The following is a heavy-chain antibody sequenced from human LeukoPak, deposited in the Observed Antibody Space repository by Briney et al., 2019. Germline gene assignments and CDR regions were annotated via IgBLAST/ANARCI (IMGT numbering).Heavy chain of an antibody. V-gene: IGHV4-34*01. J-gene: IGHJ2*01. D-gene: IGHD3-10*01. CDR3: AWLTMVRGVIIDWYFDL. CDR1: GGSFSGYY. CDR2: INHSGST. Sequence: SETLSLTCAVYGGSFSGYYWSWIRQPPGKGLEWIGEINHSGSTNYNPSLKSRVTISVDTSKNQFSLKLSSVTAADTAVYYCAWLTMVRGVIIDWYFDLWGRGTLVTVSS.